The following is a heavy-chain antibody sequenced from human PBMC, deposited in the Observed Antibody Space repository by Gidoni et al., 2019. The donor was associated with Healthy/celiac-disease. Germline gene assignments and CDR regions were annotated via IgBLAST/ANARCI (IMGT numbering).Heavy chain of an antibody. CDR3: ARDRLYCSGGSCQPGYNWFDP. Sequence: EVQLVESGGGLVQPGGSLRLSCAASGFTFSSYSMNWVRQAPGKGLEWVSYISSSSSTIYYADSVKGRFTISRDNAKNSLYLQMNSLRAEDTAVYYCARDRLYCSGGSCQPGYNWFDPWGQGTLVTVSS. CDR1: GFTFSSYS. D-gene: IGHD2-15*01. V-gene: IGHV3-48*01. CDR2: ISSSSSTI. J-gene: IGHJ5*02.